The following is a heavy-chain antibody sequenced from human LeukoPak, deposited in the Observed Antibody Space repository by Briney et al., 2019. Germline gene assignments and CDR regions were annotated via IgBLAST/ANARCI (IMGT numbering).Heavy chain of an antibody. Sequence: GGSLRLSCAASGFTFSSNGMHWVRQAPGKGLEWVAVIWYDGSKKYYADSVKGRFTISRDNFKNTLDLQMDSLRAEDTAVYYCARMSGSHIDSGGQETLVTVSS. CDR3: ARMSGSHIDS. CDR1: GFTFSSNG. CDR2: IWYDGSKK. J-gene: IGHJ4*02. D-gene: IGHD1-26*01. V-gene: IGHV3-33*01.